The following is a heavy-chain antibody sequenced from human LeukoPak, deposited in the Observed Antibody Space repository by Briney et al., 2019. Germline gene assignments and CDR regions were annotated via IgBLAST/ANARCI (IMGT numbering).Heavy chain of an antibody. CDR2: ITSKSDGGTT. CDR3: TTRLYSSGRFDY. V-gene: IGHV3-15*01. Sequence: PGGSLRLSCAASGFTFSNAWMSWVRQAPGKGLEWVGRITSKSDGGTTDYAAPVKGRFTISRDDSKNTAHLQMNSLKSEDTAVYYCTTRLYSSGRFDYWGQGTLVTVSS. CDR1: GFTFSNAW. D-gene: IGHD6-19*01. J-gene: IGHJ4*02.